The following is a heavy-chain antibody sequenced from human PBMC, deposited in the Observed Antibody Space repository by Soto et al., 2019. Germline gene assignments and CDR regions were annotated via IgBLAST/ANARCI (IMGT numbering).Heavy chain of an antibody. CDR3: ARPRAGYCSSTSCRNAFDI. V-gene: IGHV3-21*01. CDR2: INPDSGYI. Sequence: GGSLRLSCEASGFNFNDHNMNWVRQAPGKGLEWVSCINPDSGYIYYSESVRGRFTISIDNAKNPLYLQMNTVRAEDTAVYYCARPRAGYCSSTSCRNAFDIWGQGTMVTVSS. CDR1: GFNFNDHN. D-gene: IGHD2-2*01. J-gene: IGHJ3*02.